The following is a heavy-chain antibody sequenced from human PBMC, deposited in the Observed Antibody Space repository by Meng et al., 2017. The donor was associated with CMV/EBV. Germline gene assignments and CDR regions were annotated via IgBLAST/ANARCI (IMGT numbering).Heavy chain of an antibody. V-gene: IGHV3-30*02. D-gene: IGHD3-3*01. CDR3: GKPIRFLEWLNGMDV. J-gene: IGHJ6*02. CDR2: IRYDGSNK. Sequence: GESLKISCAASGFTFSSYGMHWVRQAPGKGLEWVAFIRYDGSNKYYADSVKGRFTISRDNSKNTLYLQMNSLRAEDTAVYYCGKPIRFLEWLNGMDVWGQGTTVTVSS. CDR1: GFTFSSYG.